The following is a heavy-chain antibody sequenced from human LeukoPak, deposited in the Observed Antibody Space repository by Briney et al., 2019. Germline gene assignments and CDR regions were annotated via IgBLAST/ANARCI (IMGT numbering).Heavy chain of an antibody. Sequence: GGSLRLSCAASGFTFSSYSTHWVRQAPGKGLEWVAIVSNDGTNKYYADSVKGRFTISRDNSKNTLYLQMNSLRAEDTAVYYCARDGFYSNYGLDYWGQGTLVTVSS. J-gene: IGHJ4*02. CDR2: VSNDGTNK. CDR3: ARDGFYSNYGLDY. V-gene: IGHV3-30*04. CDR1: GFTFSSYS. D-gene: IGHD4-11*01.